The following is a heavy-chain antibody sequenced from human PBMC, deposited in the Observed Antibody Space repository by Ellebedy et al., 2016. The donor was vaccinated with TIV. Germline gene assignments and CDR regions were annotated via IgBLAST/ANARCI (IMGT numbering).Heavy chain of an antibody. J-gene: IGHJ4*02. D-gene: IGHD4-17*01. CDR1: GGSIRSSSYY. Sequence: SETLSLTXTVSGGSIRSSSYYWSWIRQPPGRGLEWIGWIYYTGSTNHNPSLKSRVTILLDTSKNQFSLKLSSVTAADTAVYYCASSPYGDYGIGYWGQGTLVTVSS. V-gene: IGHV4-61*01. CDR3: ASSPYGDYGIGY. CDR2: IYYTGST.